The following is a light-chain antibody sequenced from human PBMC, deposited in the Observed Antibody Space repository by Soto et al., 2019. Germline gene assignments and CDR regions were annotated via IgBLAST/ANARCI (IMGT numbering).Light chain of an antibody. J-gene: IGKJ4*02. CDR3: QESSTWSST. Sequence: EIVLTQSPATLSLSPGHIATLSCRASQSGSGYLAGYQQKPGQAPRLLIYDASNRATGIPARFSGSGSGRGLTHPITSLEPEDVAAYYCQESSTWSSTFGGGTKVEI. CDR2: DAS. V-gene: IGKV3-11*02. CDR1: QSGSGY.